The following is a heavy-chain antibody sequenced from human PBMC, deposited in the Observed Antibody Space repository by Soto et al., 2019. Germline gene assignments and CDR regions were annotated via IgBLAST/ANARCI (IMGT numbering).Heavy chain of an antibody. V-gene: IGHV3-53*01. CDR2: SYTGGST. Sequence: LKISCAASGFTVSRDYMSWVRQAPGNGLEWGSVSYTGGSTYYADSVKGRFTFYRDNSKHTLYLQMNSLRAEDTAVYYCARDPSMDVWGQGTTVTVSX. CDR1: GFTVSRDY. J-gene: IGHJ6*02. CDR3: ARDPSMDV.